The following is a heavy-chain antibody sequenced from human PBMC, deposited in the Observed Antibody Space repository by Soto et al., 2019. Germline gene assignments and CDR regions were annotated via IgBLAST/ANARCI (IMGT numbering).Heavy chain of an antibody. Sequence: GGSLRLSCAASGFTFSSYWMHWFRQAPGKGLVWVSRINSGGGTTTYADSVKGRFTISRDNAKNTLYLQMNGLRAEDTAVYYCARWFTYGNFDYFDYWGQGAQVTVSS. CDR3: ARWFTYGNFDYFDY. J-gene: IGHJ4*02. CDR1: GFTFSSYW. D-gene: IGHD3-10*01. V-gene: IGHV3-74*01. CDR2: INSGGGTT.